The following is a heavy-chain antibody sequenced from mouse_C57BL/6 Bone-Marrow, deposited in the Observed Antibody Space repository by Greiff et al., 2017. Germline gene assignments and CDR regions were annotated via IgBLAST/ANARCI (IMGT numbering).Heavy chain of an antibody. CDR1: GFTFTDYY. V-gene: IGHV7-3*01. D-gene: IGHD2-1*01. CDR3: ARDRDGNYGYAMDY. J-gene: IGHJ4*01. CDR2: IRNKANGYTT. Sequence: EVNLVESGGGLVQPGGSLSLSCAASGFTFTDYYMSWVRQPPGKALEWLGFIRNKANGYTTEYSASVKGRFTISRDNSQSILYLQMNALRAEDSATYYGARDRDGNYGYAMDYWGQGTSVTVSS.